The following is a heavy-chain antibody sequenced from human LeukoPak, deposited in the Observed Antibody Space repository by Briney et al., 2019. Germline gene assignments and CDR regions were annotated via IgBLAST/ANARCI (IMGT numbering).Heavy chain of an antibody. J-gene: IGHJ4*02. Sequence: SVKVSCKASGGTFSSYAISWVRQAPGQGLEWMGGIIPIFGTANYAQKFQGRVTITADESTSTAYMELSSLRSEDTAVYYCARVPPSGYDYRSAFDYWGQGTPVTVSS. CDR2: IIPIFGTA. CDR3: ARVPPSGYDYRSAFDY. CDR1: GGTFSSYA. D-gene: IGHD5-12*01. V-gene: IGHV1-69*13.